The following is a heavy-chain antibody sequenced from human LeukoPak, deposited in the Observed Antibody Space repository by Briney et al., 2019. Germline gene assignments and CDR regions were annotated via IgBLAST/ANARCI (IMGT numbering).Heavy chain of an antibody. CDR2: ISSNGGST. CDR3: ARGHAYYDFGSGWEENWFDP. CDR1: GFTFSSYA. J-gene: IGHJ5*02. V-gene: IGHV3-64*01. Sequence: PGGSLRLSCAASGFTFSSYAMHWVRQAPGKGLEYASAISSNGGSTYYANSVKGRFTISRDNSKNTLYLQMGSLRAEDMAVYYCARGHAYYDFGSGWEENWFDPWGQGTLVTVSS. D-gene: IGHD3-3*01.